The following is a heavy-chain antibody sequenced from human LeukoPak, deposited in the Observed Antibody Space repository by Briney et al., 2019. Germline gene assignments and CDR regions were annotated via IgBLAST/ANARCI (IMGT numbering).Heavy chain of an antibody. CDR2: IDVPSTYI. CDR1: EFTFSSYT. CDR3: ATELAVAGTFDY. V-gene: IGHV3-21*01. D-gene: IGHD6-19*01. J-gene: IGHJ4*02. Sequence: GGSLRLSCAASEFTFSSYTINWVRQAPGKGLEWVSTIDVPSTYIYYADSVKGRFSISRDNANYLVYLQMTSLRAEDTAIYYCATELAVAGTFDYWGQGTLVTVSS.